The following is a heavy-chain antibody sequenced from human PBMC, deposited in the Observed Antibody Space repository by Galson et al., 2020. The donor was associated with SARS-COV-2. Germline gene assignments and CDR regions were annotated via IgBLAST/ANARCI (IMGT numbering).Heavy chain of an antibody. Sequence: ASVKVSCKVSGYTLTELSMHWVRQAPGKGLEWMGGFDPEDGETIYAQKFQGRVTMTEDTSTDTAYMELSSLRSEDTAVYYCATSSAMVRGNGFDPWGQGTLVTVSS. CDR2: FDPEDGET. CDR1: GYTLTELS. D-gene: IGHD3-10*01. CDR3: ATSSAMVRGNGFDP. J-gene: IGHJ5*02. V-gene: IGHV1-24*01.